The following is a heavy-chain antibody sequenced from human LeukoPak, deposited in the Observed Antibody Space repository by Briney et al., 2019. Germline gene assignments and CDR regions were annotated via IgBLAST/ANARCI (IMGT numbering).Heavy chain of an antibody. J-gene: IGHJ4*02. CDR2: INRDGTEK. CDR3: AKVAKYYYGSETYYFFEH. Sequence: PGESLRLSCAASGFTFITYWMSWVRQAPGKGLEWVANINRDGTEKYYVDSVKGRFTISRDNAKNSLYLQMNSLRVEDTAVYYCAKVAKYYYGSETYYFFEHWGQGTPVTASS. V-gene: IGHV3-7*01. CDR1: GFTFITYW. D-gene: IGHD3-10*01.